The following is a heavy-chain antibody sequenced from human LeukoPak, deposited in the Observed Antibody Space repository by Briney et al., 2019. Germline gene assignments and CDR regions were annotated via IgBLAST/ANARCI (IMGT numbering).Heavy chain of an antibody. D-gene: IGHD2-2*01. V-gene: IGHV3-33*06. CDR1: GFTFSSYG. Sequence: PGGSLRLSCAASGFTFSSYGMHWVREAPGKGLEWVAVIWYDGSNKYYADSVKGRFTISRDNSKNTLYLQMNSLRAEDAAVYYCAKDPHGNAATYFQHWGQGTLVTVSS. J-gene: IGHJ1*01. CDR2: IWYDGSNK. CDR3: AKDPHGNAATYFQH.